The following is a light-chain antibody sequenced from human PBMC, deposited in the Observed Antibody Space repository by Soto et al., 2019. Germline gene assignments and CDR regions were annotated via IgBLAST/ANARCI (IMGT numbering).Light chain of an antibody. CDR1: SSNIGTYT. Sequence: QSVLTQPPSASGTPGQRVTISCSGGSSNIGTYTVNWYQQLPGMAPRLLMYTYNQRPSGVPDRFSCSKSGTSASLSISGLQSEDEAEDYYSACDDSLNDSVFGGGTQLTVL. CDR3: SACDDSLNDSV. J-gene: IGLJ7*01. CDR2: TYN. V-gene: IGLV1-44*01.